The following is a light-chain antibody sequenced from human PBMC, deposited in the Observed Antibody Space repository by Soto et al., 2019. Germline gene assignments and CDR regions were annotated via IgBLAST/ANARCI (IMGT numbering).Light chain of an antibody. CDR3: QQSYIAPQT. CDR2: IAS. J-gene: IGKJ1*01. CDR1: QNISNF. V-gene: IGKV1-39*01. Sequence: DIQMAQSPSSLSASLGDRITITCRASQNISNFLNWYQHKPGKAPKLLIFIASNLQGGVPSRISGTGSGTYFTLTITSLQPEDFATYYCQQSYIAPQTFGQGTKVDIK.